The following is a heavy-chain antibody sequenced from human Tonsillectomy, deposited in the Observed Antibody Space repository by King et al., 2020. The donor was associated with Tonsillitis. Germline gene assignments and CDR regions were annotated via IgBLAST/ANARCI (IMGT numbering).Heavy chain of an antibody. Sequence: VQLVESGGGVVRPGGSLRLSCVASGFTFDDYGMSWVRQAPGKGLEWVSGIHWHGDSRGYADSVKGRFTISRDNAKNSLYLQVNSLRAEDTALYYCAGLRGALTVVVIGAFDIWGQGTMVTVSS. J-gene: IGHJ3*02. CDR1: GFTFDDYG. V-gene: IGHV3-20*04. D-gene: IGHD3-22*01. CDR2: IHWHGDSR. CDR3: AGLRGALTVVVIGAFDI.